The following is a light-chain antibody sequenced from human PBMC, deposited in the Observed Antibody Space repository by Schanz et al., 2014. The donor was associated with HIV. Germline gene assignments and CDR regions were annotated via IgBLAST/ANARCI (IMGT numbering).Light chain of an antibody. V-gene: IGLV1-44*01. J-gene: IGLJ3*02. Sequence: QSVLTQPPSVSGTPGQRVTISCSGSTSNIGRYTVNWYQHLPGTAPKFLIYSNSQRPSGVPDRFSGSGSGASASLAISGLQSEDEADYYCAAWDDSLSAWVFGGGTKLPVL. CDR1: TSNIGRYT. CDR2: SNS. CDR3: AAWDDSLSAWV.